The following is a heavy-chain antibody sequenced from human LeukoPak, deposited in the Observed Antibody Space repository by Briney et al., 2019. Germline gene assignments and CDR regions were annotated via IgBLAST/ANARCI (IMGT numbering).Heavy chain of an antibody. CDR2: ISYDGSKK. CDR1: GFTFSSFA. CDR3: ARLATKEGRDY. D-gene: IGHD5-12*01. Sequence: GGSLRLSCAASGFTFSSFAMHWVRQAPGKGLEWVAVISYDGSKKYYADSVKGRFTISRDNSKNTLYMQMNSLRDEDTAVYYCARLATKEGRDYWGQGTLVTVSS. V-gene: IGHV3-30*01. J-gene: IGHJ4*02.